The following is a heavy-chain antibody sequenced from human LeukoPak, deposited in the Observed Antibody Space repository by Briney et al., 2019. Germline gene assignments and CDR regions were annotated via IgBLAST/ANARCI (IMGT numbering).Heavy chain of an antibody. CDR3: ARTDLPAAFDI. Sequence: ASVKVSCKASGVTFSSYAISWVRQAPGQGLEWMGGIIPMFGTGNYAPKFQGRVTITADKSTNTAYMELSSLRSEDTAVYYCARTDLPAAFDIWGQGTMVTVSS. V-gene: IGHV1-69*06. J-gene: IGHJ3*02. CDR1: GVTFSSYA. CDR2: IIPMFGTG.